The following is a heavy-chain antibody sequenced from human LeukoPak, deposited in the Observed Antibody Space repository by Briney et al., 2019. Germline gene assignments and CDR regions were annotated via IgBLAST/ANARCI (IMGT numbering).Heavy chain of an antibody. CDR3: ARHMGFITMVRGVINNNWFDP. V-gene: IGHV1-2*02. CDR2: INPNSGDT. D-gene: IGHD3-10*01. J-gene: IGHJ5*02. CDR1: GYILTDYY. Sequence: ASVKVSCKASGYILTDYYMHWVRQAPGQGLEWMGWINPNSGDTNYQGRVTMTRDTSISTVYMELRRLRYDDTAAYYCARHMGFITMVRGVINNNWFDPWGQGTLVTASS.